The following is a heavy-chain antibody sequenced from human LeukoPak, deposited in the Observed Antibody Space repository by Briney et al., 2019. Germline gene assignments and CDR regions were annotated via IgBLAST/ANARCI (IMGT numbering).Heavy chain of an antibody. J-gene: IGHJ4*02. V-gene: IGHV1-24*01. CDR1: GHTLTELA. CDR2: YEPERGEI. Sequence: ASVNVSCKVSGHTLTELAMHWVRQAPGKGLEWMGGYEPERGEIIYAPKFQGRVSMTQDTSTETAYMELSSLRAEDTAVYYCAPGTYYYVTAVYWGQGTLVTVSS. CDR3: APGTYYYVTAVY. D-gene: IGHD3-10*02.